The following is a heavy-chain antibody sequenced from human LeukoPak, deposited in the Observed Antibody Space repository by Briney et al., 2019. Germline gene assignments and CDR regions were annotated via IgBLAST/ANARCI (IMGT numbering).Heavy chain of an antibody. J-gene: IGHJ4*02. CDR3: AKYISDSGAYYAFDY. CDR1: GFTFSKYA. V-gene: IGHV3-23*01. CDR2: ITASGTTA. Sequence: GGSLRLSCAASGFTFSKYAMTWVRQAPGKGLEWVSAITASGTTAYYADSVKGRFTISRDDSKNTLSLQMDSLSAEDTALYYCAKYISDSGAYYAFDYWGQGTLVTVSS. D-gene: IGHD3-10*01.